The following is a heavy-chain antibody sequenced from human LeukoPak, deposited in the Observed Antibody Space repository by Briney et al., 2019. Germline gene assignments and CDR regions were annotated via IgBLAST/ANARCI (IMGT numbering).Heavy chain of an antibody. D-gene: IGHD2-2*03. CDR3: ARDFFGYCSSTSCRTHFDY. V-gene: IGHV1-18*01. J-gene: IGHJ4*02. CDR2: ISAYNGNT. CDR1: GYTFTSYG. Sequence: GASVKVSCKASGYTFTSYGISWVRQAPGQGLEWMGWISAYNGNTNYAQKLQGRVTMTTDTSTSTAYMELRSLRSDDTAVYYCARDFFGYCSSTSCRTHFDYWGQGTLVTVS.